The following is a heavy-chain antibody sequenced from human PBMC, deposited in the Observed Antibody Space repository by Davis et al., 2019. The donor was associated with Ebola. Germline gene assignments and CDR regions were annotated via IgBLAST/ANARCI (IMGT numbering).Heavy chain of an antibody. J-gene: IGHJ6*04. CDR3: ARDKLELRLGGGMDV. CDR1: GYTFTSYA. V-gene: IGHV1-3*01. Sequence: AASVKVSCKASGYTFTSYAMHWVRQAPGQRLEWMGWINAGNGNTKYSQKFQGRVTITRDTSASTAYMELSSLRSEDTAVYYCARDKLELRLGGGMDVWGKGTTVTVSS. CDR2: INAGNGNT. D-gene: IGHD1-7*01.